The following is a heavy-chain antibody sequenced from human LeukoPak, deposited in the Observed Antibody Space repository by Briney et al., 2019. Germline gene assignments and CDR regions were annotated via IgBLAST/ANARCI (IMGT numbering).Heavy chain of an antibody. CDR2: SRNKAKGYTT. J-gene: IGHJ6*02. D-gene: IGHD5/OR15-5a*01. Sequence: PGGSLRLSCAASGFTFSEHYMGWVRQAPGKGLEWVGRSRNKAKGYTTGYAASVKGRFSISRDDSTNSLYLKMNSLKNEDTAVYYCARGPNSVYDYHYGMDVWGQGTTVTVSS. CDR1: GFTFSEHY. V-gene: IGHV3-72*01. CDR3: ARGPNSVYDYHYGMDV.